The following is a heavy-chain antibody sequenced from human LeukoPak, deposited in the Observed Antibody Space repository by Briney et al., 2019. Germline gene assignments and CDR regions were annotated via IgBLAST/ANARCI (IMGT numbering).Heavy chain of an antibody. CDR2: ISAYNGNT. J-gene: IGHJ4*02. D-gene: IGHD3-10*01. CDR3: ARDGSGSPFDY. Sequence: GASVKVSCKASVYTFTSYDINWVRQATGQGLEWMGWISAYNGNTNYAQKLQGRVTMTTDTSTSTAYMELRSLRSDDTAVYYCARDGSGSPFDYWGQGTLVTVSS. CDR1: VYTFTSYD. V-gene: IGHV1-18*01.